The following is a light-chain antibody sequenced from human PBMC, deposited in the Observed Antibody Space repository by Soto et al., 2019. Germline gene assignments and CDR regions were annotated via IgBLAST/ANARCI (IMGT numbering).Light chain of an antibody. CDR2: AAS. V-gene: IGKV1-39*01. Sequence: DIQMTQSPSSLSASVGDRVTITCRASETIASYVNWYQQRPGKAPKLLIYAASTLQSGVPSRFGGRGSGTDFTLTITSLQPEDFATYFCQQTYNPPRTFGQGTRL. J-gene: IGKJ1*01. CDR1: ETIASY. CDR3: QQTYNPPRT.